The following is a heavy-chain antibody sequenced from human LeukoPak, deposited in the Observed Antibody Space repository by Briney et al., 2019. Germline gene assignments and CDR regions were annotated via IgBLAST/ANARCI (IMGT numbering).Heavy chain of an antibody. D-gene: IGHD2-2*01. Sequence: EASVKVSCKASGGTFSSYAISWVRQAPGQGLEWMGGIIPIFGTANYAQKFQGRVTITADESTSTAYMELSSLRSEDTAVYYCAREYCSSTSRYPPQPEPFDYYYYYGMDVWGQGTTVTVSS. J-gene: IGHJ6*02. V-gene: IGHV1-69*13. CDR3: AREYCSSTSRYPPQPEPFDYYYYYGMDV. CDR2: IIPIFGTA. CDR1: GGTFSSYA.